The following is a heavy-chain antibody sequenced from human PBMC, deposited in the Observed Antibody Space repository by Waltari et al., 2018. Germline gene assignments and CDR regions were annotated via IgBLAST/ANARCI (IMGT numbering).Heavy chain of an antibody. CDR2: MYYSGST. Sequence: QLQLQESGPGLVKPSETLSRTCVVSGGSIIRPAYYWGWVRQPPGKGLEFIGSMYYSGSTYYNPSLKSRVTISVDTSQNQFSLRLSSVTAADTAVYYCARQDYYYVKGYFDLWGRGTLVTVSS. CDR3: ARQDYYYVKGYFDL. D-gene: IGHD3-22*01. CDR1: GGSIIRPAYY. V-gene: IGHV4-39*01. J-gene: IGHJ2*01.